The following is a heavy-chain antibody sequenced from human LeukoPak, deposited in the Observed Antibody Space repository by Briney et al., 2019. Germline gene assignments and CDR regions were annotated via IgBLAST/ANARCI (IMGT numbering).Heavy chain of an antibody. J-gene: IGHJ4*02. Sequence: SEALALTCTVPGGSIRRYYWRWIRQPPGEGLEGIGYIYYSGSTNYNPSLKSRVTISVDTSKNQFSLKLSSVTAADTAVYYCARARDSSGIIPDYWGQGTLVTVSS. CDR2: IYYSGST. D-gene: IGHD3-22*01. CDR1: GGSIRRYY. V-gene: IGHV4-59*01. CDR3: ARARDSSGIIPDY.